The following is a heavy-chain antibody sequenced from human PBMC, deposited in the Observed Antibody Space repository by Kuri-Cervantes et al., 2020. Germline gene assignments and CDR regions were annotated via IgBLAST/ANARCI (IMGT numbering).Heavy chain of an antibody. V-gene: IGHV1-69*13. CDR3: ARGRLHSSSFSPLYYYYYMDV. J-gene: IGHJ6*03. CDR1: GGTFSSYA. Sequence: SVKVSCKASGGTFSSYAISWVRQAPGQGLEWMGGIIPIFGTANYAQKFQGRVTITADESTSTAYMELRSLRSEDTAVYYCARGRLHSSSFSPLYYYYYMDVWGKGTTVTVSS. D-gene: IGHD6-6*01. CDR2: IIPIFGTA.